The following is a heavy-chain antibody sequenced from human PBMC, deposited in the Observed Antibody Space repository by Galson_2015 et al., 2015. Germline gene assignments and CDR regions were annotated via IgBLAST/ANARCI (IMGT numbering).Heavy chain of an antibody. CDR2: IIPIFGTA. CDR1: GGTFSSYG. V-gene: IGHV1-69*01. Sequence: SCKASGGTFSSYGFNWVRQAPGQGLEWMGGIIPIFGTAFYAEKFQGRVTITADESTSTAYMELSSLRSEDSAVYYCGAGTPGYYGMDVWGQGTTVTVSS. J-gene: IGHJ6*02. CDR3: GAGTPGYYGMDV. D-gene: IGHD6-19*01.